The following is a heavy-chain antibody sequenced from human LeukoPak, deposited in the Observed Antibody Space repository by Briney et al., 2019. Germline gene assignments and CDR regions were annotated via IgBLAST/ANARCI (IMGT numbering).Heavy chain of an antibody. J-gene: IGHJ4*02. CDR2: ISYDGSNK. CDR3: ASGPTYDYVRVILY. Sequence: GGSLRLSCAASGFTFSSYGMHWVRQAPGKGLEWVAVISYDGSNKYYTDSVKGRFTISRHNSKNTVNLQMDSLRPEDTAVYYCASGPTYDYVRVILYWGQGTLVTVSS. D-gene: IGHD3-16*01. V-gene: IGHV3-30*03. CDR1: GFTFSSYG.